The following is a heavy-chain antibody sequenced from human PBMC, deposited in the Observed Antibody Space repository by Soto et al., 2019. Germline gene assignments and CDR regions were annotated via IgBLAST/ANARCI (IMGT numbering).Heavy chain of an antibody. V-gene: IGHV1-3*05. CDR3: TREKWGSGFMWLDP. CDR2: INVGNGNT. Sequence: QVQVVQSGAEEKKPGASVKVSCKASGYTYISYSMHWVRQAPGQRLEWMGWINVGNGNTKYSQNFQGRVTINQYTCAGTAYMELSSLTSEDTAVYYCTREKWGSGFMWLDPWGQGTLVTVSS. CDR1: GYTYISYS. J-gene: IGHJ5*02. D-gene: IGHD6-19*01.